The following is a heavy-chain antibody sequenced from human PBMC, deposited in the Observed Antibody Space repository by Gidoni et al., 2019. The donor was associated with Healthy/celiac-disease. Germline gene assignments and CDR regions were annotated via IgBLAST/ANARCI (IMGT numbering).Heavy chain of an antibody. J-gene: IGHJ4*02. CDR1: GGSISSYY. Sequence: QVQLQESGPGLVKPSETLSLTCTVSGGSISSYYWSWIRQPPGKGLEWIGYIYYSGSPNYNPSLKSRVTISVDTSKNQFSLKLSSVTAADTAVYYCARGGIGSSWSYDYWGQGTLVTVSS. CDR2: IYYSGSP. V-gene: IGHV4-59*01. CDR3: ARGGIGSSWSYDY. D-gene: IGHD6-13*01.